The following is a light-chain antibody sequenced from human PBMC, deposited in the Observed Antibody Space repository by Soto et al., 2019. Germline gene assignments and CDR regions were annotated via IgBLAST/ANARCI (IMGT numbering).Light chain of an antibody. V-gene: IGLV1-40*01. CDR2: GNN. CDR3: QSYDSRLSGYV. J-gene: IGLJ1*01. Sequence: QAVVTQPPSVSGAPGQRVTISCTGSSSNIGTGYDVHWYQQFPGTAPKLLIYGNNNRPSGVPDRFSGSKSGTSASLAITGLQAEDEADYYCQSYDSRLSGYVFGTGTKVTVL. CDR1: SSNIGTGYD.